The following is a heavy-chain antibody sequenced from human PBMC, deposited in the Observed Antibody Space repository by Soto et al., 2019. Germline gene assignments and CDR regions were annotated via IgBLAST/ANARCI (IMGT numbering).Heavy chain of an antibody. CDR2: INPSGGST. J-gene: IGHJ6*02. CDR1: GYTFTSYY. V-gene: IGHV1-46*01. Sequence: VASVKVSCKASGYTFTSYYMHWVRQAPGQGLEWMGIINPSGGSTSYAQKFQGRVTMTRDTSTSTVYMELSSLRSEDTAVYYCARRGSGYYYYYGMDVWGQGTTVT. CDR3: ARRGSGYYYYYGMDV. D-gene: IGHD6-19*01.